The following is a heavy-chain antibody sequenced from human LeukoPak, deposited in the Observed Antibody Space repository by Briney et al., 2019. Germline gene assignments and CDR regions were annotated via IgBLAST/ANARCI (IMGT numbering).Heavy chain of an antibody. V-gene: IGHV1-8*01. CDR1: GYTFTSYD. J-gene: IGHJ3*02. CDR3: ATGWDDGAFDI. CDR2: MSPNSGDT. D-gene: IGHD1-1*01. Sequence: AASVKVSCKASGYTFTSYDFNWVRQATGQRPEWMGWMSPNSGDTGYAQKFQDRVTMTRNTSISAAYMELSSLRSDDTAVYYCATGWDDGAFDIWGQGTMVTVSS.